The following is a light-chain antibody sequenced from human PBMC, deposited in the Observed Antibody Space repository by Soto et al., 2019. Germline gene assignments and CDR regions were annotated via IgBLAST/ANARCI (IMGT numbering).Light chain of an antibody. V-gene: IGKV4-1*01. J-gene: IGKJ1*01. CDR2: WAS. CDR1: QSVLYSSNNKNY. CDR3: QQYYSTRT. Sequence: DIVMTQSPDSLAVCLGERATINCKSSQSVLYSSNNKNYLAWYQQKPGQPPKLLIYWASTRESGVPDRFSGSASGTDFTLTISSLQAEDVAVYYCQQYYSTRTFGQGTKVEIK.